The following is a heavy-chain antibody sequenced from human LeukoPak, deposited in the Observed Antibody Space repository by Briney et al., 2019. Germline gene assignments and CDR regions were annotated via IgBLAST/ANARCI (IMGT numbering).Heavy chain of an antibody. CDR1: GFTFSSYA. J-gene: IGHJ4*02. Sequence: PGGSLRLSCAASGFTFSSYAMHWVRQAPGKGLEWVAFISHDGGSQYYADSVKGRFTISRDSSRDTLYLQMDSLRAEDTAVYYCARDRGGGDGHYFDYWGQGTLVTVSS. CDR3: ARDRGGGDGHYFDY. D-gene: IGHD2-21*01. CDR2: ISHDGGSQ. V-gene: IGHV3-30-3*01.